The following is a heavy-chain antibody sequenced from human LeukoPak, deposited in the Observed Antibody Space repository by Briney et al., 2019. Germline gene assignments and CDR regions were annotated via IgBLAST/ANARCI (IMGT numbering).Heavy chain of an antibody. J-gene: IGHJ4*02. D-gene: IGHD3-10*01. CDR3: ARGRITLVQGVIITGYCFHY. CDR2: INSDGSST. Sequence: SGGSLRLSCAASGFTFSSYWMHWVPHAPGKGLVCVSRINSDGSSTIYADSVKGRFTISRDNAQNTLYLKKNSLRAEDTAVYYFARGRITLVQGVIITGYCFHYGGGGTLVSVCS. CDR1: GFTFSSYW. V-gene: IGHV3-74*01.